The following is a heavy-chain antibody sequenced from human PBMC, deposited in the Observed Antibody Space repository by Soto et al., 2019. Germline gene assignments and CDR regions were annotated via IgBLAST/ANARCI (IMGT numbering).Heavy chain of an antibody. Sequence: ASVKVSCKASGGTFSSYAISWVRQAPGQGLEWMGGIIPIFGTANYAQRFQGRVTITADESTSTAYMELSSLRSEDTAVYYCARGVAGGSYYRFDYWGQGTLVTVSS. CDR1: GGTFSSYA. V-gene: IGHV1-69*13. D-gene: IGHD1-26*01. J-gene: IGHJ4*02. CDR2: IIPIFGTA. CDR3: ARGVAGGSYYRFDY.